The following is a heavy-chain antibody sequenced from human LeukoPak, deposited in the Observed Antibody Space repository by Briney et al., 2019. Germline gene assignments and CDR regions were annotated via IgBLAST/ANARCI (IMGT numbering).Heavy chain of an antibody. CDR2: TYYSGST. CDR3: ARGGYCSGGSCYVLRYYYYYGMDV. V-gene: IGHV4-39*01. J-gene: IGHJ6*02. D-gene: IGHD2-15*01. CDR1: GGSISSSSYY. Sequence: SETLSLTCTVSGGSISSSSYYWGWIRQPPGKGLEWIGSTYYSGSTYYNPSLKSRVTISVDTSKNQFSLKLSSVTAADTAVYYRARGGYCSGGSCYVLRYYYYYGMDVWGQGTTVTVSS.